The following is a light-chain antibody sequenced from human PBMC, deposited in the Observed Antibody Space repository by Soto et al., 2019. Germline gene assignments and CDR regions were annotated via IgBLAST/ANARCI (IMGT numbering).Light chain of an antibody. CDR3: QQYSNWPPVLT. Sequence: EIVMTQSPATLSVSPGDRATLSCRASQSVSSDLAWYQQKPGQAPRLLIFGASTRATDIPARFSGSGSGTEFTLTISSLQSEDFAVYYCQQYSNWPPVLTFGEGTRWIS. J-gene: IGKJ4*01. V-gene: IGKV3-15*01. CDR2: GAS. CDR1: QSVSSD.